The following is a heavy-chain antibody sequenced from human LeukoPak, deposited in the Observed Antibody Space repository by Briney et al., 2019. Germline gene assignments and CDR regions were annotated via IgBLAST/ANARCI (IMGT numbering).Heavy chain of an antibody. D-gene: IGHD2-21*02. Sequence: GGSLRLSCAASGFTFSNSSMNWVRQAPGKGLEWVSYISSSSRAIYYPDSVKGRFTVSRDDAQNSLYLQMNSLRDEDTAVYYCARSDCGGDCYLIDYWGQGALVTVSS. CDR1: GFTFSNSS. CDR2: ISSSSRAI. V-gene: IGHV3-48*02. J-gene: IGHJ4*02. CDR3: ARSDCGGDCYLIDY.